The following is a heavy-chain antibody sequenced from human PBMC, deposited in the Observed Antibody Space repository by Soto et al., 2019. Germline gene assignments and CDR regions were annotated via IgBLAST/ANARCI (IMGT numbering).Heavy chain of an antibody. CDR1: GGTFSGYA. V-gene: IGHV1-69*01. J-gene: IGHJ1*01. Sequence: QAQLMQSGAEVKKPGSSVKVSCKASGGTFSGYAINWVRQAPGQGLEWMGGIIPLLGITDYGQKFQGRITIAADESTRTAYMDPRGLRSEGTAVYYCARDPISITGTTSSEDFQHWGQGTLVSVSS. CDR3: ARDPISITGTTSSEDFQH. D-gene: IGHD1-20*01. CDR2: IIPLLGIT.